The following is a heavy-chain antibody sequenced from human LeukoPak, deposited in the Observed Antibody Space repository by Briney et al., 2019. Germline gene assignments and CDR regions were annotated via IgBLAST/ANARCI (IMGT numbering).Heavy chain of an antibody. CDR2: IRYDGSNQ. CDR3: AKDRGWELRWLDP. J-gene: IGHJ5*02. Sequence: PGGSLRLSCAASGFTLSSYGMHWVRQAPGKGLEWVAFIRYDGSNQYYADSVKGRFTISRDNSKNTLYLQMNSLRAEDTAVYYCAKDRGWELRWLDPWGQGTLVTVSS. CDR1: GFTLSSYG. V-gene: IGHV3-30*02. D-gene: IGHD1-26*01.